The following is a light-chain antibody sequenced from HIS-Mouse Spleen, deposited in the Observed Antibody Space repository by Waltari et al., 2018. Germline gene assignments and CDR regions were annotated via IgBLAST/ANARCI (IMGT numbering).Light chain of an antibody. CDR1: QSVSSN. V-gene: IGKV3-15*01. CDR3: QQYNNWPPT. Sequence: EIVMTQSPATLSVSPGERATLSCRASQSVSSNLAWYQQKPGQAPSLLIYGASTRATGIPARFSGSGSGTEFTLTISSLQSEDFAVYYCQQYNNWPPTFGQGTKVEIK. J-gene: IGKJ1*01. CDR2: GAS.